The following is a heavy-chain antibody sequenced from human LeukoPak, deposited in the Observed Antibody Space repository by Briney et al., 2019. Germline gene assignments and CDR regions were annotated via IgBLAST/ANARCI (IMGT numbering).Heavy chain of an antibody. J-gene: IGHJ4*02. V-gene: IGHV3-7*03. Sequence: GGSLRLSCAASGFIFGHYVMSWVRQAPGKGLEWVANIKQDGSEKYYVDSVKGRFTISRDNAKNSLYLQMNSLRAEDTAVYYCARGLRHAGYWGQGTLVTVSS. CDR2: IKQDGSEK. CDR1: GFIFGHYV. CDR3: ARGLRHAGY.